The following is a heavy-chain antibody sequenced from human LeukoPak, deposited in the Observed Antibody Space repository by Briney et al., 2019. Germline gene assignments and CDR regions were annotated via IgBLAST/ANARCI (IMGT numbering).Heavy chain of an antibody. Sequence: PSETLSLTCAVSGYSISSGYYWGWIRQPPGMGLEWIGSIYYGGNTYYNPSLKSRVTISEDTPKNQYSLKLRSVTAADTAVYYCTRAPYCSGGSCYQRGPDYWGQGTLVTVSS. CDR1: GYSISSGYY. CDR2: IYYGGNT. V-gene: IGHV4-38-2*01. CDR3: TRAPYCSGGSCYQRGPDY. D-gene: IGHD2-15*01. J-gene: IGHJ4*01.